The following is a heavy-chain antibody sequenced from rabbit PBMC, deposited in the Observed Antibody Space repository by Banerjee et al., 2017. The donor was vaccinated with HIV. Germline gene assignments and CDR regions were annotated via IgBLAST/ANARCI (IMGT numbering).Heavy chain of an antibody. CDR2: IYSGSSGST. J-gene: IGHJ6*01. D-gene: IGHD6-1*01. V-gene: IGHV1S45*01. CDR3: ARGGATYPVAGSAYSMSCLDL. CDR1: GFSLNVYE. Sequence: QEQLEESGGDLVKPGASLTLTCTASGFSLNVYEMCWVRQAPGKGLEWIACIYSGSSGSTYYASWAKGRFTISKTSSTTVTLQMTSLTAADTATYFCARGGATYPVAGSAYSMSCLDLWGQGTLVTVS.